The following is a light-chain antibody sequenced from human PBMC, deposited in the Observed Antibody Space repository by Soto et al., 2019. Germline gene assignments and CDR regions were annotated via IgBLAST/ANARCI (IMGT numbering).Light chain of an antibody. J-gene: IGKJ2*01. CDR2: GAS. CDR3: QQYGSSPPDT. Sequence: ETVMTQSPATLSVSPGERATLSCRASQSVSSNLAWYQQKPGQAPRLLIYGASSRATGIPARFSGSGSGTEFTLTISRLEPEDFAVYYCQQYGSSPPDTFGQGTKLEIK. V-gene: IGKV3-15*01. CDR1: QSVSSN.